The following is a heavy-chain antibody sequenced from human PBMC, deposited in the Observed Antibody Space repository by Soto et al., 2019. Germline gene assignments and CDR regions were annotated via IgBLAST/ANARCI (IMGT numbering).Heavy chain of an antibody. CDR2: ISYDGSNT. CDR3: ATGPSGAFDI. J-gene: IGHJ3*02. V-gene: IGHV3-30*03. D-gene: IGHD3-10*01. CDR1: GFTFSSYG. Sequence: GGSLRLSCVASGFTFSSYGMHWVRQAPGKGLEWVAIISYDGSNTYYADSVKGRFTISRDNSKNTLYLQMNSLRAEDTAVYYCATGPSGAFDIWGQGTMVTVSS.